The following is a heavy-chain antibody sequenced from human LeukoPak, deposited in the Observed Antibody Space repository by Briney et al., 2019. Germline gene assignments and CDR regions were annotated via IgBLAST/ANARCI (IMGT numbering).Heavy chain of an antibody. Sequence: SETLSLTCTVSGGSISSGDYYWSWIRQPPGKGLEWIGYIYYSGSTYYNPSLKSRVTISVDTSKNQFSLKLSSVTAADTAVYYCARGASTGDVSNFDYWGQRTLVTVSS. D-gene: IGHD7-27*01. CDR1: GGSISSGDYY. CDR2: IYYSGST. CDR3: ARGASTGDVSNFDY. V-gene: IGHV4-30-4*08. J-gene: IGHJ4*02.